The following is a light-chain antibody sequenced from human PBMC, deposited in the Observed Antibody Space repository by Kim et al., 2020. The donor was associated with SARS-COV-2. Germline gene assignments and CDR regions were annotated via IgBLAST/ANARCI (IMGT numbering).Light chain of an antibody. J-gene: IGKJ5*01. V-gene: IGKV1D-13*01. Sequence: ATQLTQFPSSLSASVGDRVTITGRASQDVSRGVAWYQQKPGKVPKLLIYDVSTLGSGVPSRFSGSGSGTDFTLTISSLQPEAFATYYCHQFYYFPITFGQGTRLEIK. CDR2: DVS. CDR3: HQFYYFPIT. CDR1: QDVSRG.